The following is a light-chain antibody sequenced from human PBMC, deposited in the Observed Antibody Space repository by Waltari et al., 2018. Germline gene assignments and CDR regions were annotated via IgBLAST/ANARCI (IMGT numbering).Light chain of an antibody. CDR2: DAS. CDR3: QHYVSLPVT. Sequence: EIVLTQSPGTLSLSPGERATLSCRASQSVSRALAWFQQNPGQAPRLLIYDASNRATGIPDRFSGSGSGTDFSLIISRLEPEDFAVYYCQHYVSLPVTFGQGTKVEIK. V-gene: IGKV3-20*01. J-gene: IGKJ1*01. CDR1: QSVSRA.